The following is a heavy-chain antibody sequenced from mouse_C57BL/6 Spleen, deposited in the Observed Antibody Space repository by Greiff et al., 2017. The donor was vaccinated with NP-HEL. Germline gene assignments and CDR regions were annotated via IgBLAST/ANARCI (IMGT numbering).Heavy chain of an antibody. CDR3: AGGWFYFDY. D-gene: IGHD3-3*01. CDR2: ISYDGSN. CDR1: GYSITSGYY. V-gene: IGHV3-6*01. J-gene: IGHJ2*01. Sequence: EVQLQESGPGLVKPSQSLSLTCSVTGYSITSGYYWNWIRQFPGNKLEWMGYISYDGSNNYNPSLKNRISITRDTSKNQFFLKLNSVTTEDTATYYCAGGWFYFDYWGQGTTLTVSS.